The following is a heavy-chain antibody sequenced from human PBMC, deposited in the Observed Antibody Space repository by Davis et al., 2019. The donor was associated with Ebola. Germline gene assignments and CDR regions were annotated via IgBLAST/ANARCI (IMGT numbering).Heavy chain of an antibody. D-gene: IGHD3-10*01. V-gene: IGHV1-2*06. CDR2: LNPNSSAT. Sequence: ASVKVSCKASGYTFKGYYIHWVRQAPGRGLEWMGRLNPNSSATIYAQRFQGRVAMTRDTSISTAYMELRRLTSDDTAVYYCARDRGIILLPSALTRWEFDPWGQGTLVTVSP. CDR3: ARDRGIILLPSALTRWEFDP. CDR1: GYTFKGYY. J-gene: IGHJ5*02.